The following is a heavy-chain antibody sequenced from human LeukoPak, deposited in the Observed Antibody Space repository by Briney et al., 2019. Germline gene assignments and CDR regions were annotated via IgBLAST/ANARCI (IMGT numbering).Heavy chain of an antibody. Sequence: GGSLRLSCAASGFTFSSYAMNWVRQAPGKGLEWVSGIGSSGSITYYADSMKGRFTISRDNSKNTLYLQMNSLRAEDTAVYYCANARYYSSAWYGLDYWGQGTLVTVSS. J-gene: IGHJ4*02. CDR1: GFTFSSYA. CDR3: ANARYYSSAWYGLDY. CDR2: IGSSGSIT. V-gene: IGHV3-23*01. D-gene: IGHD6-13*01.